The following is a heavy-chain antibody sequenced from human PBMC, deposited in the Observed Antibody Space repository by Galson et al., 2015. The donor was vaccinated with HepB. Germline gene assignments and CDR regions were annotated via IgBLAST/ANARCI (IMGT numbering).Heavy chain of an antibody. J-gene: IGHJ4*02. CDR1: GFTFSSYS. CDR2: ISNSGYI. V-gene: IGHV3-21*01. CDR3: AREGPGAMD. Sequence: SLRLSCAASGFTFSSYSVNWVRQAPGKGLEWVSCISNSGYIYYADSMKGRLIISRDNAKNSVFLQMYSLRVEDTAMYYCAREGPGAMDWGQGTLVTVSS. D-gene: IGHD2-2*01.